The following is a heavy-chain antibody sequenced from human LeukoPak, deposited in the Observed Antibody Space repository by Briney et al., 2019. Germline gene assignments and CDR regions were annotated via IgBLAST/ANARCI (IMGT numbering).Heavy chain of an antibody. CDR3: ARDRGENWFDP. J-gene: IGHJ5*02. Sequence: GSSVKVSCKASGGTFSSYTISWVRQAPGQGLEWMGRIIPILGIANYAQKFQGRVTITADKSTSTAYMELSSLRSEDTAVYCCARDRGENWFDPWGQGTLVTVSS. CDR1: GGTFSSYT. V-gene: IGHV1-69*04. CDR2: IIPILGIA. D-gene: IGHD3-10*01.